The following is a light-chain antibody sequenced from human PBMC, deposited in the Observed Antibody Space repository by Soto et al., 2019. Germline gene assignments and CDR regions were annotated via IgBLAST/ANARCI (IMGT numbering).Light chain of an antibody. CDR3: QHYNNWIAS. J-gene: IGKJ4*01. CDR2: DAS. Sequence: EIVLTQSPGTLSLSPGERATLSCRASQSVINNYLAWYQQKAGQAPRLLIYDASTRATGIPDRFSGSGSGTDFTLTISRLEAEDFAVYYCQHYNNWIASFGGGTKVDI. V-gene: IGKV3D-20*02. CDR1: QSVINNY.